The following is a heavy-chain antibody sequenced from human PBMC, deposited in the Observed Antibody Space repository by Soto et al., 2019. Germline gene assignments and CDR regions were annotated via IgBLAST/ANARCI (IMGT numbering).Heavy chain of an antibody. CDR1: GYTFTGYY. D-gene: IGHD3-9*01. V-gene: IGHV1-2*04. Sequence: ASVKVSCKASGYTFTGYYMHWVRQAPGQGLEWMGWINPNSGGTNYAQKFQGWVTMTRDTSIRTAYMELSRLRSDDTAVYYCARESLTRYDILTGYLGGGYCYYMDVWGKGTTVTVSS. J-gene: IGHJ6*03. CDR2: INPNSGGT. CDR3: ARESLTRYDILTGYLGGGYCYYMDV.